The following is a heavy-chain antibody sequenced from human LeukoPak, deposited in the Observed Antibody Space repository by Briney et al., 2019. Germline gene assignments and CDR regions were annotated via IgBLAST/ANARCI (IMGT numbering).Heavy chain of an antibody. J-gene: IGHJ4*02. V-gene: IGHV4-4*09. CDR2: IYTSGST. D-gene: IGHD4-23*01. CDR3: ARHYGGNSLDY. CDR1: GGSISSYY. Sequence: SETLSLTCTVSGGSISSYYWSWIRQPPGKGLEWIGYIYTSGSTNYNPSLKSRVTISVDTSKNQFSLKLSSVIAADTAVYYCARHYGGNSLDYWGQGTLVTVSS.